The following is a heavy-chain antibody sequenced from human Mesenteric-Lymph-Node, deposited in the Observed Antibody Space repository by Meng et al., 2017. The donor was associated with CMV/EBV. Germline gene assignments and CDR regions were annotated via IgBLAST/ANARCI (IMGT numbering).Heavy chain of an antibody. J-gene: IGHJ5*02. CDR1: GFTISDNY. D-gene: IGHD5-18*01. V-gene: IGHV3-53*01. CDR3: ARENSRRYTHGNWFDP. CDR2: ICSGGRT. Sequence: SGFTISDNYVSWVRQAPGEGLEWVSLICSGGRTYYADSVKGRFTITTDNSKNTLYLQMNSLRAGDTAVYYCARENSRRYTHGNWFDPWGQGTLVTVSS.